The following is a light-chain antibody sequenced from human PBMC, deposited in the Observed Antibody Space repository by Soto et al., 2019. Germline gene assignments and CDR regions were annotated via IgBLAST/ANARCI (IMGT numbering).Light chain of an antibody. V-gene: IGLV1-40*01. Sequence: QLVLTQPPSVSGAPGQRVTISCTGSSSNIGAGYDVHWYQQLPGTAPILLIYANTNRPSGVPDRFSGSKSGTSASLAITGLQAEDEADYYCQSYDSSLSGYVFGTGTKLTVL. CDR1: SSNIGAGYD. CDR3: QSYDSSLSGYV. J-gene: IGLJ1*01. CDR2: ANT.